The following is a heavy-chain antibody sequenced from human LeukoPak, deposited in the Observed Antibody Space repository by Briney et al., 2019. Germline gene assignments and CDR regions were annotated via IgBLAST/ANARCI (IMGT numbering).Heavy chain of an antibody. J-gene: IGHJ5*02. V-gene: IGHV1-2*02. CDR1: GYTFTGYY. CDR2: INPNSGGT. CDR3: ARPLGSGWYFGFDP. Sequence: ASVKVSCKASGYTFTGYYMHWVRQAPGQGLEWMGWINPNSGGTNYAQKFQGRVTMTRDTSISTAYMELSGLRSDDTAVYYCARPLGSGWYFGFDPWGQGTLVTVSS. D-gene: IGHD6-19*01.